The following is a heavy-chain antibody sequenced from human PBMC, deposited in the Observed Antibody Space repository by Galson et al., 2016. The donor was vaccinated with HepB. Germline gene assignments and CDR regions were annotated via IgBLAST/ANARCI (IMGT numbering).Heavy chain of an antibody. CDR2: ISAYNGNT. J-gene: IGHJ4*02. CDR3: AREGNYYTLDY. Sequence: SVKVSCKASGYTFMSKGISWVRQAPGQGLEWMGWISAYNGNTSYAQKLQGRVTMTTDTSTSTAYMELSSLRSEDTAVYYCAREGNYYTLDYWGQGTLVTVSS. D-gene: IGHD1-26*01. CDR1: GYTFMSKG. V-gene: IGHV1-18*01.